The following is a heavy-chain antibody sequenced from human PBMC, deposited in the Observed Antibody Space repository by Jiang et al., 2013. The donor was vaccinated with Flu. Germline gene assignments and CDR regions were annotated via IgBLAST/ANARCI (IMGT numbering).Heavy chain of an antibody. Sequence: GPGLVKPSETLSLTCTVSGGSISSYYWSWIRQPPGKGLEWIGCIYYSGSTNYNPSLKSRVTISVDTSKNQFSLKLSSVTAADTAVYYCARHSSLSGSSGWGQGTLVTVSS. D-gene: IGHD1-26*01. CDR3: ARHSSLSGSSG. V-gene: IGHV4-59*08. CDR1: GGSISSYY. J-gene: IGHJ4*02. CDR2: IYYSGST.